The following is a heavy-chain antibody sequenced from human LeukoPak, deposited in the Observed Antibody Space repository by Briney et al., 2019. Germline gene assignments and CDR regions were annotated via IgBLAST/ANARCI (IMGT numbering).Heavy chain of an antibody. J-gene: IGHJ4*02. CDR2: ISGSGGST. CDR3: AKSGHRVFGVVIITMDY. V-gene: IGHV3-23*01. CDR1: GFTFSSYA. Sequence: QPGGSLRLSCAASGFTFSSYAMSWVRQAPGKGLEWVSAISGSGGSTYYADSVKGRFTISRDNSKNTLYLQMSSLRAEDTAVYYCAKSGHRVFGVVIITMDYWGQGTLVTVSS. D-gene: IGHD3-3*01.